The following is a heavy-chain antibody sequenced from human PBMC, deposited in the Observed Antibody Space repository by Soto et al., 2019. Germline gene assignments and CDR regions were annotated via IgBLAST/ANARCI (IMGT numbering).Heavy chain of an antibody. CDR2: IYYSGST. Sequence: SETLSLTCTVSGGSISSYYWSWIRQPPGKGLEWIGYIYYSGSTNYNPSLKSRVTISVDTSKNQFSLKLSSVTAADTAVYYCARLRYYYDSSGSPYYFDYWGQGTLVTVSS. D-gene: IGHD3-22*01. CDR1: GGSISSYY. CDR3: ARLRYYYDSSGSPYYFDY. V-gene: IGHV4-59*01. J-gene: IGHJ4*02.